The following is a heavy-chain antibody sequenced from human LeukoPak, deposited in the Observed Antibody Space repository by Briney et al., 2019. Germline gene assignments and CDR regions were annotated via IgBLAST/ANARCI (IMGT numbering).Heavy chain of an antibody. CDR2: ISGSGRRT. CDR3: AKEGWDISDRYGKFDY. V-gene: IGHV3-23*01. CDR1: GFTFSSSA. Sequence: GGSLRLSCAASGFTFSSSAMNWVRQAPGKGLEWVSAISGSGRRTYYADSVKGRFSISRDNSKNTLYLQMNSLRAEDTAVYYCAKEGWDISDRYGKFDYWGQGTLVTVSS. D-gene: IGHD6-19*01. J-gene: IGHJ4*02.